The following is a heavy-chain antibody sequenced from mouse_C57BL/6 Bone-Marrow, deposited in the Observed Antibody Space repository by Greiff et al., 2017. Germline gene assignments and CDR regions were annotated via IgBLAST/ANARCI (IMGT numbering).Heavy chain of an antibody. Sequence: QVQLQQSGAELVRPGTSVKVSCKASGYAFTNYLIEWVKQRPGQGLEWIGVINPGSGGTNYNEKFKGKATLTADKSSSTAYMQLSSLTSEDSAVYFCARRYGSRGYFDVWGTGTTVTVSS. J-gene: IGHJ1*03. V-gene: IGHV1-54*01. CDR2: INPGSGGT. D-gene: IGHD1-1*01. CDR3: ARRYGSRGYFDV. CDR1: GYAFTNYL.